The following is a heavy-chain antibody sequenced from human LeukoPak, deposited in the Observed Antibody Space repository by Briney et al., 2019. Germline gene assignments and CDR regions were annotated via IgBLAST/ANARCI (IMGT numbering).Heavy chain of an antibody. CDR3: ATPLDLDYGGNTPSYYYYMDV. Sequence: ASVKVSCKASGGTFSIYAISWVRQAPGQGLEWTGGIIPIFGTANYAQKFQGRVTITTDESTSTAYMELSSLRSEDTAVYYCATPLDLDYGGNTPSYYYYMDVWGKGTTVTVFS. CDR1: GGTFSIYA. CDR2: IIPIFGTA. D-gene: IGHD4-23*01. V-gene: IGHV1-69*05. J-gene: IGHJ6*03.